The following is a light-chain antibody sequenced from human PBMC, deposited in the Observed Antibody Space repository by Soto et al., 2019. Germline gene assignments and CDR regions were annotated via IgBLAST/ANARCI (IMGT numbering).Light chain of an antibody. Sequence: QSVLTQPPSVSEAPGQRVNISCSGSNVGNKAVNWYQQLPGKAPKLLLYYDDMLSSGVSDRFSGSKSGTSASLAISGLQNDDDGDYYCAIWDDSVDGWVFGGGTKLTVL. J-gene: IGLJ3*02. V-gene: IGLV1-36*01. CDR1: NVGNKA. CDR3: AIWDDSVDGWV. CDR2: YDD.